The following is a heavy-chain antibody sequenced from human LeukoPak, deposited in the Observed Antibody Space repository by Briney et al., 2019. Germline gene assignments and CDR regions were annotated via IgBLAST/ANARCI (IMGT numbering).Heavy chain of an antibody. J-gene: IGHJ6*02. V-gene: IGHV3-21*01. CDR2: ISSSSSYI. Sequence: GGSLRLSCAASGFTFSSYSTNWVRQAPGKGLEWVSSISSSSSYIYYADSVKGRFTISRDNAKNSLYLQMNSLRAEDTAVYYCARDLLISNYDILTGYYYGMDVWGQGTTVTVSS. CDR1: GFTFSSYS. D-gene: IGHD3-9*01. CDR3: ARDLLISNYDILTGYYYGMDV.